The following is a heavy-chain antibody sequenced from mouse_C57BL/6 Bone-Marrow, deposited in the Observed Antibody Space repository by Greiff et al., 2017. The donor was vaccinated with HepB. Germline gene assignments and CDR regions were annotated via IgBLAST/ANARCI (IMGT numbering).Heavy chain of an antibody. CDR3: ARDYYGLYYFDY. V-gene: IGHV14-2*01. D-gene: IGHD1-1*01. Sequence: EVKVVESGAELVKPGASVKLSCTASGFNIKDYYMHWVKQRTEQGLEWIGRIDPEDGETKYAPKFQGKATITADTSSNTAYLQLSSLTSEDTAVYYCARDYYGLYYFDYWGQGTTLTVSS. J-gene: IGHJ2*01. CDR2: IDPEDGET. CDR1: GFNIKDYY.